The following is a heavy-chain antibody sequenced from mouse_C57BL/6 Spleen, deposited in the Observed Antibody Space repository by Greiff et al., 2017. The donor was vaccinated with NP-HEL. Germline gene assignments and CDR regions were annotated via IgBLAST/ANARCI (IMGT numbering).Heavy chain of an antibody. Sequence: EVKLMESGGGLVQPGGSLSLSCAASGFTFTDYYMSWVRQPPGKALEWLGFIRNKANGYTTEYSASVKVRFTISRDNSQSILYLQMKALRAENSATYYCARHTGDDWGQGTSVTVSS. CDR2: IRNKANGYTT. CDR3: ARHTGDD. CDR1: GFTFTDYY. V-gene: IGHV7-3*01. J-gene: IGHJ4*01.